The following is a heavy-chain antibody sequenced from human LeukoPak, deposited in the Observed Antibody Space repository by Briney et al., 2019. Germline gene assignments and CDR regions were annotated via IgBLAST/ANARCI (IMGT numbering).Heavy chain of an antibody. CDR3: ARAPGTTFDY. Sequence: SQTLSLTCTVSGGSISSGSHYWSWIRQPAGKGLEWIGRIYTSGSTKYNPSLKSRVTISVDTSKNQFSLKLTSVTAADTAVYYCARAPGTTFDYWGHGNMVTVSS. CDR2: IYTSGST. CDR1: GGSISSGSHY. V-gene: IGHV4-61*02. J-gene: IGHJ4*01. D-gene: IGHD4-17*01.